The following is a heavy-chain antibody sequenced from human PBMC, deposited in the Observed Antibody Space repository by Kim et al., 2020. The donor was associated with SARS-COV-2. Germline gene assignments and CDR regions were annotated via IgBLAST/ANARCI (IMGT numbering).Heavy chain of an antibody. CDR2: IWYDGSNK. J-gene: IGHJ4*02. CDR3: ARDWVYCSGGSCYGGPFDY. CDR1: GFTFSSYG. V-gene: IGHV3-33*01. D-gene: IGHD2-15*01. Sequence: GGSLRLSCAASGFTFSSYGMHWVRQAPGKGLEWVAVIWYDGSNKYYADSVKGRFTISRDNSKNTLYLQMNSLRAEDTAVYYCARDWVYCSGGSCYGGPFDYWGQGTLVTVSS.